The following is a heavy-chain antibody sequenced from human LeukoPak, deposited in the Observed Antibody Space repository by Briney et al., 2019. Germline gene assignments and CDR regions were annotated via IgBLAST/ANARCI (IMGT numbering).Heavy chain of an antibody. CDR2: IYYSGST. Sequence: SETLSLTCTVSGGSVSSGSYYWSWIRQPPGKGLEWIGYIYYSGSTYYNPSLKSRVTISVDTSKNQSSLKLSSVTAADTAVYYCARLRSGWSDYYFDYWGQGTLVTVSS. CDR1: GGSVSSGSYY. J-gene: IGHJ4*02. V-gene: IGHV4-39*01. CDR3: ARLRSGWSDYYFDY. D-gene: IGHD6-19*01.